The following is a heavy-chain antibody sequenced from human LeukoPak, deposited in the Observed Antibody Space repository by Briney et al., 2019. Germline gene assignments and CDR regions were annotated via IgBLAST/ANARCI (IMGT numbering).Heavy chain of an antibody. CDR3: AMAAGGYYYGMDV. D-gene: IGHD6-13*01. CDR1: GYSFTSYW. Sequence: GESLKISCKGSGYSFTSYWIGWVRQMPGKGLEWMGVIYPGDSDTRYSPSFQGQVTISADKSIRTAYLQWSSLEASDTAMYYCAMAAGGYYYGMDVRGQGTTVTVSS. V-gene: IGHV5-51*01. J-gene: IGHJ6*02. CDR2: IYPGDSDT.